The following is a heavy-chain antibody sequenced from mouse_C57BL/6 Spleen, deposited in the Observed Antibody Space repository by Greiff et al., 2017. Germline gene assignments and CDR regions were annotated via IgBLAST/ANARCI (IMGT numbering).Heavy chain of an antibody. D-gene: IGHD3-3*01. CDR2: IYPGDGDT. CDR3: ARRGGDDAMDY. V-gene: IGHV1-80*01. CDR1: GYAFSSYW. Sequence: QVQLQQSGAELVKPGASVKISCKASGYAFSSYWMNWVKQRPGKGLEWIGQIYPGDGDTNYNGKFKGKATLTADKSSSTAYMQLSRLTSEDSAVYFCARRGGDDAMDYWGQGTSVTVSS. J-gene: IGHJ4*01.